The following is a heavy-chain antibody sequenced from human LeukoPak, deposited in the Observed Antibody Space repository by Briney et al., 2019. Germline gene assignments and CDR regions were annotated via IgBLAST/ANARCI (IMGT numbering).Heavy chain of an antibody. V-gene: IGHV1-69*13. CDR1: GGTFSIYA. J-gene: IGHJ3*02. CDR3: ARDRVVGLGIDNAFDI. Sequence: ASVTVSCKASGGTFSIYAISWVRQAPGQGLEWMGGIIPVFGTANYAQKFQGRVTITADESTSTAYMELSSLRSEDTAVYYCARDRVVGLGIDNAFDIWGHGTMVTVSS. D-gene: IGHD2-15*01. CDR2: IIPVFGTA.